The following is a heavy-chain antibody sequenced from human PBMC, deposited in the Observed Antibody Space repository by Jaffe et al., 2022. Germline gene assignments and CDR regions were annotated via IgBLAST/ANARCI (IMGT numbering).Heavy chain of an antibody. Sequence: QVQLVESGGGLVKPGGSLRLSCAASGFTFSDYYMSWIRQAPGKGLEWVSYISSSGSTIYYADSVKGRFTISRDNAKNSLYLQMNSLRAEDTAVYYCVPPKHIVVVPAANLDAFDIWGQGTMVTVSS. CDR2: ISSSGSTI. V-gene: IGHV3-11*01. J-gene: IGHJ3*02. CDR1: GFTFSDYY. CDR3: VPPKHIVVVPAANLDAFDI. D-gene: IGHD2-2*01.